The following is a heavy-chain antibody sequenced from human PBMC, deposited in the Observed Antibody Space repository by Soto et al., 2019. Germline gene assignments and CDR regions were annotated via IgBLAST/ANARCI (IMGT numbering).Heavy chain of an antibody. D-gene: IGHD6-13*01. V-gene: IGHV6-1*01. J-gene: IGHJ6*02. Sequence: SQTLSLTCDISGDSVSSNSAAWKWIRQSPSRGLEWLGRTYYRSKWYNDYAVSVKSRITINPDTSKNQFSLQLNSVTPEDTAVYYCARGFLAAAGYGMDVWGQGTTVTVSS. CDR3: ARGFLAAAGYGMDV. CDR2: TYYRSKWYN. CDR1: GDSVSSNSAA.